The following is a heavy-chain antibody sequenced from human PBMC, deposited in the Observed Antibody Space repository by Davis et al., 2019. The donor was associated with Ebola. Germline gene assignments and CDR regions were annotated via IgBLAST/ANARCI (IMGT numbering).Heavy chain of an antibody. Sequence: ASVKVSCKAPGYTFTNYGITWVRQAPGQGLEWMGWMNPHNGNTNYAQNVQGRVTMTTDTSTSTAYMEVGSLKSDDTAVYYCARAQFPTTSDHWGQGTLVTVSS. V-gene: IGHV1-18*04. CDR3: ARAQFPTTSDH. D-gene: IGHD1-1*01. CDR1: GYTFTNYG. CDR2: MNPHNGNT. J-gene: IGHJ4*02.